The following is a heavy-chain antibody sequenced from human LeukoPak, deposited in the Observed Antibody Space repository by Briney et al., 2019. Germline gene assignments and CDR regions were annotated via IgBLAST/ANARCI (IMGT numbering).Heavy chain of an antibody. Sequence: GGSLRLSCAASGFTFSSYSMNWVRQAPGKGLEWVSAISGSGGSTYYADSVKGRFTISRDNSKNTLYLQMNSLRAEDTAVYYCAKEEPPGYCSSTSCEAPMDYWGQGTLVTVSS. CDR1: GFTFSSYS. CDR3: AKEEPPGYCSSTSCEAPMDY. J-gene: IGHJ4*02. CDR2: ISGSGGST. V-gene: IGHV3-23*01. D-gene: IGHD2-2*01.